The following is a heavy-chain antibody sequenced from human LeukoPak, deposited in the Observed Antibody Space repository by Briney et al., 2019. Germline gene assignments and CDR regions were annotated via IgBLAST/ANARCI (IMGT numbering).Heavy chain of an antibody. D-gene: IGHD2-2*01. CDR1: GFTFSNSD. CDR2: ITSSGTTI. V-gene: IGHV3-48*03. J-gene: IGHJ4*02. CDR3: ARAGVHIVVVPAAIDY. Sequence: HSGGSLRLPCAASGFTFSNSDMSWVRQAPGKGLEWVSYITSSGTTIYYADSVKGRFTISRDNTKSSLFLQMNSLRAEDTAVYYCARAGVHIVVVPAAIDYWGQRTLVTVSS.